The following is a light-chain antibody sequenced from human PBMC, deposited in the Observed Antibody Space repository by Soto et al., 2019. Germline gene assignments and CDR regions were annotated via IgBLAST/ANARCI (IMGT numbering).Light chain of an antibody. V-gene: IGKV3-11*01. CDR1: QSVRSY. J-gene: IGKJ4*01. Sequence: EIVLTQSPATLSLSPRERATLSCRASQSVRSYLAWYQHRPGQAPRLLIYNASNRAAGIPARFSGSGSGTDFTLTISSLEPEDFAVYYCQQRSNWPPVTFGGGTKVEIK. CDR2: NAS. CDR3: QQRSNWPPVT.